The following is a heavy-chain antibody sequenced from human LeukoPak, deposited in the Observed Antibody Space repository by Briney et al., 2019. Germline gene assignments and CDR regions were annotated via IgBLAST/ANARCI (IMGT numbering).Heavy chain of an antibody. D-gene: IGHD2-15*01. CDR3: ARGSTHYCSGGSCYSKHYFDY. CDR2: INHSGST. CDR1: GGSFSGYY. Sequence: SETLSLTCAVYGGSFSGYYWSWIRQPPGKGLEWIGEINHSGSTNYNPSLKSRVTISVDTSKNQFSLKLSSVTAADTAVYYCARGSTHYCSGGSCYSKHYFDYWGQGTLVIVSS. V-gene: IGHV4-34*01. J-gene: IGHJ4*02.